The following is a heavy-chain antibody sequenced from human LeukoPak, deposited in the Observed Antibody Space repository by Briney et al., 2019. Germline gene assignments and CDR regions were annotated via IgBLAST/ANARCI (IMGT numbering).Heavy chain of an antibody. CDR1: GYIFTSNS. D-gene: IGHD3-16*01. CDR3: ARGEFYYDL. J-gene: IGHJ4*02. CDR2: ISTFNGYT. V-gene: IGHV1-18*04. Sequence: ASVRVSCKPSGYIFTSNSITWVRQASGQQLEWMGWISTFNGYTKYAQNLQGRITMTIDTSTGTVYLEMRNLRSDDTAVYFCARGEFYYDLWGQGTLVTVSS.